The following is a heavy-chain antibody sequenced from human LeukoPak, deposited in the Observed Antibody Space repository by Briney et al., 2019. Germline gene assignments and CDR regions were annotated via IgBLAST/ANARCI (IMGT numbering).Heavy chain of an antibody. V-gene: IGHV4-59*01. D-gene: IGHD6-19*01. CDR3: ATLSSGWYEYYFDY. J-gene: IGHJ4*02. Sequence: SETLSLTCTVSGGSISSYYWSWIRQPPGKGLEWIGYIYYSGSTNYNPSLKSRVTISVDTSKNQFSLKLSSVTAADTAVYYCATLSSGWYEYYFDYWGQGTLVTVSS. CDR1: GGSISSYY. CDR2: IYYSGST.